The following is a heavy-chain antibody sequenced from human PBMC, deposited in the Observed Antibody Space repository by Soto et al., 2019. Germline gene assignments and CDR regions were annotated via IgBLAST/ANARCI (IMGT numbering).Heavy chain of an antibody. J-gene: IGHJ6*03. D-gene: IGHD5-12*01. CDR3: ARESGGATATLDYYYFYMDV. CDR1: GDRFTNYY. V-gene: IGHV1-2*04. CDR2: INPNSGVT. Sequence: QVQLVQSGAEVKEPGASVTVSCRASGDRFTNYYMHWVRQAPGQGLEWMGWINPNSGVTKYAQKFQGWVTMTRDTSIRTVYMQLSRLRFDDKAIYYCARESGGATATLDYYYFYMDVWGTGTTVTVSS.